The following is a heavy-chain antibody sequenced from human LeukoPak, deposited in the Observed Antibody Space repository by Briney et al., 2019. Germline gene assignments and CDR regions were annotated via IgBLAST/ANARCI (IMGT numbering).Heavy chain of an antibody. D-gene: IGHD2-15*01. CDR3: AKGSPYCSGGSCDFDY. CDR1: GFTFSSYA. J-gene: IGHJ4*02. Sequence: GGSLRLSCAASGFTFSSYAMSWVRQAPGKGLEWVSAISGSGGSTYYADSVKGRFTISRDNSKSTLYLQMNSLRAEDTAVYYCAKGSPYCSGGSCDFDYWGQGTLVTVSS. V-gene: IGHV3-23*01. CDR2: ISGSGGST.